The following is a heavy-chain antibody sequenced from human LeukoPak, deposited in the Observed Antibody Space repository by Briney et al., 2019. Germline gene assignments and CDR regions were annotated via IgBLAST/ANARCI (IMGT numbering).Heavy chain of an antibody. J-gene: IGHJ4*02. V-gene: IGHV3-21*01. CDR2: ISSSSSYI. CDR1: GFTFSSYS. Sequence: GGSLRLSCAASGFTFSSYSMNWVRQAPGKGLEWVSSISSSSSYIYYADSVKGRFTISRDNAKNSLYLQMNSLRAEDTAVYYCAREGYCSGGSCCDYWGQGTLVTVSS. CDR3: AREGYCSGGSCCDY. D-gene: IGHD2-15*01.